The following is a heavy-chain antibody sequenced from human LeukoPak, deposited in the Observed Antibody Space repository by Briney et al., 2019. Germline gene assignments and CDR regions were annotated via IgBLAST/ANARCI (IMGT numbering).Heavy chain of an antibody. CDR2: ISGSGGST. Sequence: GGSLRLSCAASGFTFSSYAMSWVRQAPGKGLEWVSAISGSGGSTYYADSVKGRFTIPRDNSKNTLYLQMNSLRAEDTAVYYCAKDPGGSYYAPWGQGTLVTVSS. V-gene: IGHV3-23*01. D-gene: IGHD1-26*01. J-gene: IGHJ5*02. CDR1: GFTFSSYA. CDR3: AKDPGGSYYAP.